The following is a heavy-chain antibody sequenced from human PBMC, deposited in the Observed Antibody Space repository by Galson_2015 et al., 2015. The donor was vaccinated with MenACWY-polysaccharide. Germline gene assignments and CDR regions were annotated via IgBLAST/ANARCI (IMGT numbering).Heavy chain of an antibody. V-gene: IGHV3-48*01. D-gene: IGHD3-22*01. Sequence: SLRLSCAASGFIFSDYNMMWVRQAPGRGLEWVSYISSSSRTKYYADSVKDRFTISRDNAKNSLYLQMNSLRAEDTAVYYCSRSDRAISGYYLGSDYWGQGTLVTVSS. CDR3: SRSDRAISGYYLGSDY. J-gene: IGHJ4*02. CDR1: GFIFSDYN. CDR2: ISSSSRTK.